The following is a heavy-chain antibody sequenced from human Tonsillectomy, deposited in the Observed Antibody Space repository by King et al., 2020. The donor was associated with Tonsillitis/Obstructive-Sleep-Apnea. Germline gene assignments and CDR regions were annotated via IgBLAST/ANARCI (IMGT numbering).Heavy chain of an antibody. CDR2: IRRKAYGGTT. CDR3: ARDWFSGWYGASGY. V-gene: IGHV3-49*04. J-gene: IGHJ4*02. Sequence: QLVQSGGGLVQPGRSLRLSCLASGFTFGDYPMSWVRQTPGKGLEWISFIRRKAYGGTTEYAASVKGRFTVSRDDSKSTAYLQMNSLKTEDTAVYYCARDWFSGWYGASGYWGQGTLVTVSS. CDR1: GFTFGDYP. D-gene: IGHD6-19*01.